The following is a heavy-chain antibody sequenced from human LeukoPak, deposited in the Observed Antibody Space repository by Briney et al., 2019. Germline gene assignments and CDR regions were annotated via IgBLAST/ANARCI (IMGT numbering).Heavy chain of an antibody. Sequence: SETLSLTCTVSGGSISSSSYYWGWIRQPPGKGLEWIGSIYYRGSTYYNPSLKGRVTISVDTSKNQFSLKLSSVTAADTAMYYCARSPITITPERWGQGTLVTVSS. CDR3: ARSPITITPER. J-gene: IGHJ4*02. CDR2: IYYRGST. CDR1: GGSISSSSYY. V-gene: IGHV4-39*01. D-gene: IGHD3-9*01.